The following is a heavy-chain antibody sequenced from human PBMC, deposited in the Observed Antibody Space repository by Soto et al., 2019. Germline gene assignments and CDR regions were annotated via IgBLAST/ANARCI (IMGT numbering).Heavy chain of an antibody. CDR2: IYWDDDK. CDR1: GFSLSTTGVG. J-gene: IGHJ5*02. CDR3: AQRLRDYGLGRERATYVDP. D-gene: IGHD3-10*01. V-gene: IGHV2-5*02. Sequence: QITLKESGPTLVRPTQTLTLTCTFSGFSLSTTGVGVGWIRQPPGKALEWLALIYWDDDKRYSPSLKSRPTTTKDTSKNEVLLTITNMDPVDTATYYRAQRLRDYGLGRERATYVDPWGQGTLVTVSS.